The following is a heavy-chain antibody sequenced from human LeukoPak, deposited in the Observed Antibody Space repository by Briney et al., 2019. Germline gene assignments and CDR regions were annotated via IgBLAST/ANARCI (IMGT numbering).Heavy chain of an antibody. V-gene: IGHV4-4*07. D-gene: IGHD3-16*02. Sequence: SETLSLTCTVSGGSISSYYWSWIRQPAGKGLEWIGRIYTSGSTNYNPSLKSRVTMSVDTSKNQFSLKLSSMTAADTAVYYCAVGAMITFGGVIVIWGPGTLVTVSS. J-gene: IGHJ4*02. CDR1: GGSISSYY. CDR2: IYTSGST. CDR3: AVGAMITFGGVIVI.